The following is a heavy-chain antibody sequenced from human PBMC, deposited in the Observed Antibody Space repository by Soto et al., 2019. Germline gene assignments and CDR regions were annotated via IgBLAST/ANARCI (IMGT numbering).Heavy chain of an antibody. Sequence: SGGFLRLSCTASGFTFGDYAMSWFRQAPGKGLEWVGFIRSKAYGGTTEYAASVKGRFTISRDDSKSIAYLQMNSLKTEDTAVYYCTRVNGYYYDSSGPTRLWGQGTMVTVSS. V-gene: IGHV3-49*03. CDR2: IRSKAYGGTT. CDR3: TRVNGYYYDSSGPTRL. CDR1: GFTFGDYA. D-gene: IGHD3-22*01. J-gene: IGHJ3*01.